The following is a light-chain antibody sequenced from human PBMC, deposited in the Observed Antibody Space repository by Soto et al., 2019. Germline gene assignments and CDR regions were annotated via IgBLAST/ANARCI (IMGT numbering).Light chain of an antibody. CDR3: QHYNSYSEA. V-gene: IGKV1-5*01. CDR1: QNISTS. Sequence: IQLTQSPSTLSASVGDSVTMTCRASQNISTSLAWYQHKPGKAPTLLMFDVSNLESGVPSRFSGSGSGTDFTLTISGLQPEDFATYYCQHYNSYSEAFGQGTKVDIK. J-gene: IGKJ1*01. CDR2: DVS.